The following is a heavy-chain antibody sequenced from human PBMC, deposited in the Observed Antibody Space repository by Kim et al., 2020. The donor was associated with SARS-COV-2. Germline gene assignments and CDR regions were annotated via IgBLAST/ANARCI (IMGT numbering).Heavy chain of an antibody. J-gene: IGHJ4*02. Sequence: ASVKVSCKASGYPFTRHGINWVRQAPGQGLEWMGWIDTNTKKPTYAPGFTGRFVFFLATNVSTAYLQIHSLKAEDTATYYCARGGTATGEEDHWGQGTLVTVSS. CDR1: GYPFTRHG. V-gene: IGHV7-4-1*01. D-gene: IGHD3-16*01. CDR2: IDTNTKKP. CDR3: ARGGTATGEEDH.